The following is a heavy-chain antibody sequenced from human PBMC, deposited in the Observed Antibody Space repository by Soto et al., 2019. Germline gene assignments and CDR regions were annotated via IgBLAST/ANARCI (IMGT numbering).Heavy chain of an antibody. V-gene: IGHV3-33*06. Sequence: PGGSLRLSCAASGFTFSSYGMHWVRQAPGKGLEWVAVIWYDGSNKYYADSVKGRFTISRDNSKNTLYLQMNSLRAEDTAVYYCAKDPLPTRYYVLDFWGQGTTVTGSS. CDR1: GFTFSSYG. CDR3: AKDPLPTRYYVLDF. J-gene: IGHJ6*02. CDR2: IWYDGSNK. D-gene: IGHD2-15*01.